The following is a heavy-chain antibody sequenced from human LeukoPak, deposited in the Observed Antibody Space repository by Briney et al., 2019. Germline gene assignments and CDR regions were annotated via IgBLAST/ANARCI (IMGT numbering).Heavy chain of an antibody. CDR3: ARVESYPLRNAFDI. CDR2: IYTSGIT. Sequence: SETLSLTCTVSGDSISSYYRSWIRQPAGKGLEWIGRIYTSGITNYNPSLKSRVTMSVDTSKNQFSLKVNSVTAADTAVYYCARVESYPLRNAFDIWGQGTMVTVSS. V-gene: IGHV4-4*07. CDR1: GDSISSYY. D-gene: IGHD1-14*01. J-gene: IGHJ3*02.